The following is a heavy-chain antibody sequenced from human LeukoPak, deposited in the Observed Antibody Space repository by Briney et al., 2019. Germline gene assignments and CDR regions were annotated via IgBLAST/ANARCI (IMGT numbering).Heavy chain of an antibody. J-gene: IGHJ4*02. CDR2: ISSSGSAK. Sequence: GGSLRLSCAASGFTFSNYGMNWVRQAPGKGLEWVSHISSSGSAKYYADSVKGRFTISRDNAKNSLYLQMNSLRDEDTAVFYCASGSGHWGQGTLVTVSS. CDR1: GFTFSNYG. CDR3: ASGSGH. D-gene: IGHD2-2*03. V-gene: IGHV3-48*02.